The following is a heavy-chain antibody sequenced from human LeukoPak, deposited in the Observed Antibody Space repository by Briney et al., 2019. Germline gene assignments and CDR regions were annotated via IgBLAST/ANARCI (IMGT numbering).Heavy chain of an antibody. J-gene: IGHJ5*02. CDR1: GFTFSSYG. D-gene: IGHD1-26*01. V-gene: IGHV3-74*01. CDR2: ISADGSST. Sequence: GESLRLSCAASGFTFSSYGMHWVRQAPGKGLVWVSRISADGSSTNYADSVKGRFTISRDNAKNTLYLQMNSLRAEDTAVYYCARTPIIGNNWFDPWGQGTLVTVSS. CDR3: ARTPIIGNNWFDP.